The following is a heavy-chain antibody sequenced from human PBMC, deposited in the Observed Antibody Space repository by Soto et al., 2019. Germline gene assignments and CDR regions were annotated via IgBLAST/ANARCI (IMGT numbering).Heavy chain of an antibody. J-gene: IGHJ3*02. CDR2: INGDGSST. D-gene: IGHD6-6*01. CDR3: VSLVERSDIAFDI. Sequence: EVQLVESGGGLVQPGGSLRLSCAASGFTFRRYWMHWVRQASGKGLVWVSRINGDGSSTSYADSVKSRFTISRDNAKNTLYLQMNSLRAEDTAVYYCVSLVERSDIAFDIWGQGTMVTVSS. CDR1: GFTFRRYW. V-gene: IGHV3-74*01.